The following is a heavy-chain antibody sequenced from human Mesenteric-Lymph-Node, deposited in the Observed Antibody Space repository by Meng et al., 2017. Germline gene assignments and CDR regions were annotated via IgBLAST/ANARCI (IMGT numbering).Heavy chain of an antibody. CDR3: ARDYYDFWSVHGYYFDY. CDR1: GFTFSSYE. J-gene: IGHJ4*02. D-gene: IGHD3-3*01. CDR2: ISSSGSTI. V-gene: IGHV3-48*03. Sequence: GESLKISCAASGFTFSSYEMNWVRQAPGKGLEWVSYISSSGSTIYYADSVKGRFTISRDNAKNSLYLQMNSLRAEDTAVYYCARDYYDFWSVHGYYFDYWGQGTLVTVSS.